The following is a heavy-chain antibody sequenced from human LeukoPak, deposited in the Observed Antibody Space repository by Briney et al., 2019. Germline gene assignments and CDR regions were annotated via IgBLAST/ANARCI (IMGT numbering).Heavy chain of an antibody. J-gene: IGHJ4*02. CDR2: ISSSGT. CDR3: VKGMTSMGDY. V-gene: IGHV3-23*01. Sequence: PGGSLRLSCAASGFTFSSYAMSWVRQTPGNGLEWVSSISSSGTFYADSVKGRFIISRDDSKNMLYLQMNSLRAEDTAVYYCVKGMTSMGDYWGQGTLVTVSS. CDR1: GFTFSSYA. D-gene: IGHD2-8*01.